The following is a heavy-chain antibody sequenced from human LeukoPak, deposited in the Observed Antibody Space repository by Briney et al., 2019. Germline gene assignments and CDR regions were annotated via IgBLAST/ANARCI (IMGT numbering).Heavy chain of an antibody. V-gene: IGHV6-1*01. J-gene: IGHJ4*02. D-gene: IGHD1-26*01. Sequence: KQSQTLSLTCAISGDSFSSNSAAWNWIRQSPSRGLEWLGRTYYRSKWYYDYAVAVKSRISINPDTSKNQFSLQLSSVTPEDTAVYYCARDPVGGSTIFDYWGQGTLVTVSS. CDR1: GDSFSSNSAA. CDR3: ARDPVGGSTIFDY. CDR2: TYYRSKWYY.